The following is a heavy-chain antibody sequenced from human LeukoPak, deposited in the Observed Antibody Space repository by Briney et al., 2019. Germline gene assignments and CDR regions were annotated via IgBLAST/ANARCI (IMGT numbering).Heavy chain of an antibody. Sequence: GASVKVSCKASGYTFTGYYMHWVRQAPGQGLEWMGWINPNSGGTNYAQKFQGRVTMTRDTSISTAYMELSRLRSDDTAVYHCARGGLERRGVYNWFDPWGQGTLVTVSS. CDR1: GYTFTGYY. D-gene: IGHD1-1*01. CDR3: ARGGLERRGVYNWFDP. V-gene: IGHV1-2*02. J-gene: IGHJ5*02. CDR2: INPNSGGT.